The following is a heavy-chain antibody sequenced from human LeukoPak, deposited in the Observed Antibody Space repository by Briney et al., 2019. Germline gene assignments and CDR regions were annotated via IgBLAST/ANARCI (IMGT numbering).Heavy chain of an antibody. CDR1: GGSISSSSYY. V-gene: IGHV4-39*01. CDR3: ARHGTPLRYGSGNYYKGAPFDY. CDR2: IYYSGST. Sequence: SETLSPTCTVSGGSISSSSYYWGWIRQPPGKGLEWIGSIYYSGSTNYNPSLKSRVTISVDTSKNQFSLKLSSVTAADTAVYYCARHGTPLRYGSGNYYKGAPFDYWGQGTLVTVSS. D-gene: IGHD3-10*01. J-gene: IGHJ4*02.